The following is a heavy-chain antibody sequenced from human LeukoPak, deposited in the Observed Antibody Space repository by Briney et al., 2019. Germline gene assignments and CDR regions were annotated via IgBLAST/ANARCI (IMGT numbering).Heavy chain of an antibody. CDR3: ARRYDFWSGYPPPLDY. V-gene: IGHV4-34*01. D-gene: IGHD3-3*01. CDR2: INPSRNT. Sequence: TSETLSLTCAVYGGSFSGYYWNWIRQPPGKGLEWIGQINPSRNTNYNPSLKSRVTISVDTSKKQFSLKLSSVTAADTAVYYCARRYDFWSGYPPPLDYWGQGTLVTVSS. CDR1: GGSFSGYY. J-gene: IGHJ4*02.